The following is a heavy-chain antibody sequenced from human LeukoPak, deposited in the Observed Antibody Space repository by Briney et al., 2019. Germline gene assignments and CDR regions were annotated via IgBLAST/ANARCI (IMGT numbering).Heavy chain of an antibody. CDR3: ASSPPDDYGDYSDY. D-gene: IGHD4-17*01. Sequence: GGSLRLSCAASGFTFSTYWMGWVRQTPGKGLEWVANIKPDGGEKYYVDSMKGRFTISRDNARNSLYLQMNSLRAEDTAVHYCASSPPDDYGDYSDYWGQGTLVTVSS. V-gene: IGHV3-7*01. J-gene: IGHJ4*02. CDR2: IKPDGGEK. CDR1: GFTFSTYW.